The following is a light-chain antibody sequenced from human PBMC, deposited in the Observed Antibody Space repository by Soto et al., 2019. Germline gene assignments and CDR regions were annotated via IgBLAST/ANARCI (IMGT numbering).Light chain of an antibody. J-gene: IGKJ1*01. CDR1: QDIRND. V-gene: IGKV1-17*01. Sequence: RIARTPASLSASVGDSVPKTCRLSQDIRNDLGWFQVKPGKAPKSLIYAASRLQSGVPSRFSGSGSETEFSLTIISLEPEDFAAYYCLQYDMWAWTFGQGTKVDIK. CDR2: AAS. CDR3: LQYDMWAWT.